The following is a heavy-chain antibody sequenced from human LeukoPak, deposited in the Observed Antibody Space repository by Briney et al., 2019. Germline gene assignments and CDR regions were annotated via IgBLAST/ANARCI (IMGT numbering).Heavy chain of an antibody. V-gene: IGHV4-59*08. Sequence: SETLSLTCTVSGGSISSYYWSWIRQPPGKGLEWIGYIYYSGSTNYNPSLKSRVTISVDTSKNQFSLKLSSVTAADTAVYYCARLTATPDGYFDDWGQGTLVTVSS. D-gene: IGHD3-9*01. CDR3: ARLTATPDGYFDD. CDR1: GGSISSYY. CDR2: IYYSGST. J-gene: IGHJ4*02.